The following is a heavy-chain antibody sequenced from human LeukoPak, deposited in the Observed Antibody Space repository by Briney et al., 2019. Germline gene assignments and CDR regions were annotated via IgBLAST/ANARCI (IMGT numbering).Heavy chain of an antibody. Sequence: GGSLRLSCEASGFTFTTHSMTWVRQAPGKGLEWVSIISSGSSAIFSADALKGRFTISRDDAKNLLYLDMNSLRAEDTAVYYCARGLDNYGSGSSDWGQGTLVTVSS. V-gene: IGHV3-21*01. J-gene: IGHJ4*02. CDR3: ARGLDNYGSGSSD. D-gene: IGHD3-10*01. CDR1: GFTFTTHS. CDR2: ISSGSSAI.